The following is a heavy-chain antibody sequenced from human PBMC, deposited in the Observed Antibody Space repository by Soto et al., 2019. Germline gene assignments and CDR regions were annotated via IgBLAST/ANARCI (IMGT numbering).Heavy chain of an antibody. J-gene: IGHJ5*02. Sequence: SETLSLTCTVSCGSISSGGYYWSWIRQHPGKGLEWIGYIYYSGSTYYNPSLKSRVTISVDTSKSQFSLKLSSVTAADTAVYYCARTHYSNSYNWFDPWGQGTLVTVSS. D-gene: IGHD4-4*01. V-gene: IGHV4-31*03. CDR1: CGSISSGGYY. CDR3: ARTHYSNSYNWFDP. CDR2: IYYSGST.